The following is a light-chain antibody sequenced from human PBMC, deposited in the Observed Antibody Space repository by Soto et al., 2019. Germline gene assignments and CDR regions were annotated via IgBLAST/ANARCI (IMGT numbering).Light chain of an antibody. CDR3: QQYSSYPLPT. J-gene: IGKJ4*01. CDR2: DAS. V-gene: IGKV1-5*01. Sequence: DIQITRSPSILSASVGDSVTITCRASQSVSRWLAWYQQKPGKAPKLLIYDASSLNSGVPSRFSGSQSGTEFTLTITSLLPDDFATYFCQQYSSYPLPTLGGGTQVDSK. CDR1: QSVSRW.